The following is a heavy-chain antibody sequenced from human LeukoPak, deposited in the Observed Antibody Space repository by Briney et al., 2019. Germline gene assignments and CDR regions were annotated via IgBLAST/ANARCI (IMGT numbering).Heavy chain of an antibody. Sequence: PGGSLRLSCAASGFTFNSYWMTWVRQAPGKGLEWVANIRQDGGDKYYVDSVKGRFTISRDNAENSLYLQMNSLRAEDTAVYYCVRDSYTNTWHEPNRDYWGQGTLVTVSS. V-gene: IGHV3-7*01. J-gene: IGHJ4*02. CDR2: IRQDGGDK. D-gene: IGHD3-16*02. CDR1: GFTFNSYW. CDR3: VRDSYTNTWHEPNRDY.